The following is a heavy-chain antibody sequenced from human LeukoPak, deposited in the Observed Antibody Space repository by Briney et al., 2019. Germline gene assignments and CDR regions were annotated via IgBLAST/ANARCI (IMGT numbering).Heavy chain of an antibody. J-gene: IGHJ4*02. CDR2: IYYSGST. CDR1: GGSISSYY. Sequence: PSETLSLTCTVSGGSISSYYWSWIRQPPGKGLEWIGYIYYSGSTNYNPSLKSRVTISVDTSKNQFSLKLSSVTAADTSMYYCARGSPDSFDWLSWGQGTLVTVSS. CDR3: ARGSPDSFDWLS. D-gene: IGHD3-9*01. V-gene: IGHV4-59*01.